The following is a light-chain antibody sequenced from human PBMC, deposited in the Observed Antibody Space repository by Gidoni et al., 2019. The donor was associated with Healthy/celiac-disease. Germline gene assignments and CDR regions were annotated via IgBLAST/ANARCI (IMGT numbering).Light chain of an antibody. CDR3: CSYACSSTLV. Sequence: QSALTQPASVSGSPGQSITSSCTGTSSDVGSYNLVSWYQQHPGKAPKLMMYEGSKRPSGVSNRFSGSKSGNTASLTISGLQAEDEADYYCCSYACSSTLVFGGGTKLTVL. J-gene: IGLJ2*01. V-gene: IGLV2-23*01. CDR2: EGS. CDR1: SSDVGSYNL.